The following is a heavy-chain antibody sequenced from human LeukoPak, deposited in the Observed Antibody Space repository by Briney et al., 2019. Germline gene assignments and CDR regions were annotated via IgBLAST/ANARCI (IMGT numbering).Heavy chain of an antibody. V-gene: IGHV4-59*01. CDR1: GGYISSYY. CDR3: ARVPNAPKIEPNWFDP. CDR2: INYSGST. Sequence: PSETLSLTCSVSGGYISSYYWSWIRQPPGKGLEWIGIINYSGSTKYNPSLKSRVSISVDTSKNQFSLMLTSVTVADTAVYFCARVPNAPKIEPNWFDPWGQGTLVTVSS. D-gene: IGHD1-14*01. J-gene: IGHJ5*02.